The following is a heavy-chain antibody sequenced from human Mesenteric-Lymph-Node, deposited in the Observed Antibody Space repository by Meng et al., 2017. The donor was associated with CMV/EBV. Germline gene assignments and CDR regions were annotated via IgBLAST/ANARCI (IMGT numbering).Heavy chain of an antibody. CDR1: GFTFDDYA. J-gene: IGHJ3*02. CDR3: TKGTYSNYASGAFDI. CDR2: INRNGDSI. V-gene: IGHV3-9*01. D-gene: IGHD4-11*01. Sequence: GGSLRLSCAASGFTFDDYAMYWVRQAPGKGLEWVSGINRNGDSIDYADSVKGRFTISRDNAKTSLYLQMNSLRVEDTAFYYCTKGTYSNYASGAFDIWGQGTVVTVSS.